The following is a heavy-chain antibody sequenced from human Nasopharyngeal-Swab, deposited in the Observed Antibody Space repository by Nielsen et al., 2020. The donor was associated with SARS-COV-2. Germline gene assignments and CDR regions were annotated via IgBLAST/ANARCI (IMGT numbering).Heavy chain of an antibody. D-gene: IGHD3-22*01. V-gene: IGHV1-46*01. CDR2: INPSGGST. J-gene: IGHJ4*02. CDR3: ARGGKSDSSGYPQYYFDY. Sequence: ASVKVSCKASGYTFTSYYKHWVRQAPGQGLEWMGIINPSGGSTSYAQKFQGRVTMTRDTSTSTVYMELSSLRSEDTAVYYCARGGKSDSSGYPQYYFDYWGQGTLVTVSS. CDR1: GYTFTSYY.